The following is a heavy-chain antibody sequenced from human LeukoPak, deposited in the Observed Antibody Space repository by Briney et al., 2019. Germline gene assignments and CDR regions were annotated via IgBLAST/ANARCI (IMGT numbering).Heavy chain of an antibody. CDR1: GYTFTAYF. CDR2: INPNTGGT. CDR3: ARGYCRGVSCYSLDL. V-gene: IGHV1-2*02. D-gene: IGHD2-15*01. J-gene: IGHJ5*02. Sequence: ASVKVSCKASGYTFTAYFMHWVRQAPGQGLEWMGWINPNTGGTNYAQNFQGRVTMTGDTSISTAYMELSRLTSDDTAAYYCARGYCRGVSCYSLDLWGQGTLVTVSS.